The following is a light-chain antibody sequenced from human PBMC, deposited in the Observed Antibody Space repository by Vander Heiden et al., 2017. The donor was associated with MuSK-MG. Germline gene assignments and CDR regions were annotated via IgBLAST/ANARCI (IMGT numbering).Light chain of an antibody. CDR3: QQHNSYSTWT. J-gene: IGKJ1*01. CDR1: QSVSNW. V-gene: IGKV1-5*01. Sequence: DIQMTQSPSTLSASVGDRVTITCRASQSVSNWLAWYQQKPGKAPKLLIYDASSLESGVPSRFSGSGYGTEFTLTISSRQPDDFAPYYCQQHNSYSTWTFGQGTKVEIK. CDR2: DAS.